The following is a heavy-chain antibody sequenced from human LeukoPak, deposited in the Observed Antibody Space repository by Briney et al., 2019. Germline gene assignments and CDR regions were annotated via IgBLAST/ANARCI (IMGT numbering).Heavy chain of an antibody. CDR2: LYSGGST. J-gene: IGHJ5*02. V-gene: IGHV3-53*01. Sequence: GGSLRLSCAASGFTVSNDYMSWVRQAPGKGLEWVSTLYSGGSTSYADSVKGRFTISRDNSKNTLYLQMNSLRADDTALYYCARHDWFDPWGQGTLVTVSS. CDR3: ARHDWFDP. CDR1: GFTVSNDY.